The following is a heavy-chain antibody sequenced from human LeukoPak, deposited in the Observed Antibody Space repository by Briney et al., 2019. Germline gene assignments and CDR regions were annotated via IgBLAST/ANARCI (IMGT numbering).Heavy chain of an antibody. CDR2: IYSGGST. J-gene: IGHJ3*02. CDR3: ASGSHYYDIPNAFDI. CDR1: GFTVSSNY. Sequence: PGGSLRLSCAASGFTVSSNYMSWVRQAPGQGLEWVSVIYSGGSTYYGDSVKGRFTISRDNSKNTLYLQMNSLRAEDTAVYYCASGSHYYDIPNAFDIWGQGTMVTVSS. D-gene: IGHD3-22*01. V-gene: IGHV3-53*01.